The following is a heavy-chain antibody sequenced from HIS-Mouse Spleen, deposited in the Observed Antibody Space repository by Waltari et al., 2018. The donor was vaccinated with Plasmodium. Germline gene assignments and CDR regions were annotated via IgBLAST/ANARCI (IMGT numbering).Heavy chain of an antibody. V-gene: IGHV3-66*01. J-gene: IGHJ4*02. D-gene: IGHD1-26*01. CDR1: GFTVSSNY. Sequence: EVQLVESGGGLVQPGGSLRLSCAASGFTVSSNYMSWVRQAPGKGLEWVSVIYSGGSKYYADAVKGRFTISRDNSKNTLYLQMNSLRAEDTAVYYCATPRVGGSYFDYWGQGTLVTVS. CDR2: IYSGGSK. CDR3: ATPRVGGSYFDY.